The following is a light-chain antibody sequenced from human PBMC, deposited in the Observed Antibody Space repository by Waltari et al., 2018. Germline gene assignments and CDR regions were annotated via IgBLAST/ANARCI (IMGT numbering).Light chain of an antibody. V-gene: IGLV2-14*01. CDR1: RRDVGGSNV. CDR2: EVS. Sequence: QSALTQPASVSGSPGQSITLSCPATRRDVGGSNVVSCYQQHPGEAPKHMIYEVSKRPSGISDRFSDSKSGNTASLTISGLQAEDEADYYCSSYTSSSTIVFGGGTKLTVL. J-gene: IGLJ2*01. CDR3: SSYTSSSTIV.